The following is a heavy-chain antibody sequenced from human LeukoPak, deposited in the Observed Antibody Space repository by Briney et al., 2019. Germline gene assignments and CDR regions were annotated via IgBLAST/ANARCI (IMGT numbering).Heavy chain of an antibody. V-gene: IGHV3-21*01. CDR3: ARDSHTLAVYCGGDCYSHAFDI. J-gene: IGHJ3*02. D-gene: IGHD2-21*02. CDR2: ISSSSSYI. Sequence: PGGSLRLSCAASGFTFSSYRMNWVRQAPGKGLQWVSSISSSSSYIYYADSVKGRFTISRDNAKNSLYLQMNSLRAEDTAVYYCARDSHTLAVYCGGDCYSHAFDIWGQGTMVTVSS. CDR1: GFTFSSYR.